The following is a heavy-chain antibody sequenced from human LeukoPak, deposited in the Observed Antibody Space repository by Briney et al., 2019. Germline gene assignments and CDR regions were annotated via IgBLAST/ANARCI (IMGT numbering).Heavy chain of an antibody. J-gene: IGHJ4*02. Sequence: SETLSLTCTVSGGSISSSSYYWGWIRQPPGKGLEWIGSNSGSTYYNPSLKSRVTISVDRSKNQFSLKLSSVTAADTAVYYCARDNDYGDYGYFDYWGQGTLVTVSS. CDR2: NSGST. V-gene: IGHV4-39*07. CDR1: GGSISSSSYY. CDR3: ARDNDYGDYGYFDY. D-gene: IGHD4-17*01.